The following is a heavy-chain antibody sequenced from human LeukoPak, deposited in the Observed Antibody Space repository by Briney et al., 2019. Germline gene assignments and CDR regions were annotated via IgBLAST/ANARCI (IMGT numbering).Heavy chain of an antibody. CDR2: ISSSSSYI. V-gene: IGHV3-21*01. Sequence: GGSLRLSCAASGFTFSSYGMNWVRQAPGKGLEWVSFISSSSSYIYYADSVKGRFTISRDNAKNSLYLQMNSLRAEDTAVYYCARWTGRNSYYYYYMDVWGKGTTVTVSS. D-gene: IGHD1-14*01. CDR1: GFTFSSYG. CDR3: ARWTGRNSYYYYYMDV. J-gene: IGHJ6*03.